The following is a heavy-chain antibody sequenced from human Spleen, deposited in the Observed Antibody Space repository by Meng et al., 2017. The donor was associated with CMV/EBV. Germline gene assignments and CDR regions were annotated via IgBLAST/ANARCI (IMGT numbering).Heavy chain of an antibody. D-gene: IGHD1-26*01. CDR3: AKHLIPYSGSYYFDY. J-gene: IGHJ4*02. CDR2: IYSGGSST. CDR1: VFTFSSYA. V-gene: IGHV3-23*03. Sequence: SVFTFSSYAMSWVRQAPGKGLEWVSVIYSGGSSTYYADSVKGRFTISRDNSKNTLYLQMNSLRAEDTAVYYCAKHLIPYSGSYYFDYWGQGTLVTVSS.